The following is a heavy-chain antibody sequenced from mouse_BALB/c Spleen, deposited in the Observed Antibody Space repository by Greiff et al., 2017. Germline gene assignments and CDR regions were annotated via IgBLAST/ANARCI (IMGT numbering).Heavy chain of an antibody. J-gene: IGHJ3*01. CDR1: GYSITSGYY. V-gene: IGHV3-6*02. CDR3: ARGDYYGYWFAY. Sequence: EVHLVESGPGLVKPSQSLSLTCSVTGYSITSGYYWNWIRQFPGNKLEWMGYISYDGSNNYNPSLKNRISITRDTSKNQFFLKLNSVTTEDTATYYCARGDYYGYWFAYWGQGTLVTVSA. D-gene: IGHD1-2*01. CDR2: ISYDGSN.